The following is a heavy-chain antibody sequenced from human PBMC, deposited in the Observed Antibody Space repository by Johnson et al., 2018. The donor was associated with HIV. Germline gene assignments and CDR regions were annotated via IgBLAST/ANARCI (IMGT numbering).Heavy chain of an antibody. CDR2: ISYDGSNK. J-gene: IGHJ3*02. V-gene: IGHV3-30*04. CDR1: GFTFSSYA. D-gene: IGHD3-10*01. CDR3: AKVAVLWLRDTNAFDS. Sequence: QVQLVESEGGVVQPGRSLRLSCAASGFTFSSYAMHWVRQAPGKGLEWVAVISYDGSNKYYADSVKGRFTISRDNSKNTLYLQMNSLRAEETAVYYWAKVAVLWLRDTNAFDSWGQGTMVTVSS.